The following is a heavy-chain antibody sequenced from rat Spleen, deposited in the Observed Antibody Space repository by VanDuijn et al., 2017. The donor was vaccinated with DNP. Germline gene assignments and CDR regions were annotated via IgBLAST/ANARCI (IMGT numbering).Heavy chain of an antibody. V-gene: IGHV5-46*01. CDR3: IRRTVVTGAMDA. D-gene: IGHD1-1*01. J-gene: IGHJ4*01. CDR2: ISGSGGNT. CDR1: GFSFSNFG. Sequence: EVQLVESGGGLVQPGGSMRLSCAASGFSFSNFGMTWVRQVPAKGLEWVATISGSGGNTYYRDSVKGRFTISRDNAQSTLDLQMNSLRSEDTATYYCIRRTVVTGAMDAWGQGTAVAVSS.